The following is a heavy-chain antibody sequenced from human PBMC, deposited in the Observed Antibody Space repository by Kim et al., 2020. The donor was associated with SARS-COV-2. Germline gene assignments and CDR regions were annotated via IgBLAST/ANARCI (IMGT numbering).Heavy chain of an antibody. CDR2: IKSKTNGGTT. CDR1: GFTFSNVW. CDR3: TGLSFGAFDP. V-gene: IGHV3-15*01. D-gene: IGHD3-10*01. J-gene: IGHJ5*02. Sequence: WGSLRLSCAASGFTFSNVWMNWVRQAPGKGLEWVGRIKSKTNGGTTDYAAPVKGRFTISRDDSKNTLYLQMNSLKTEDTAVYYCTGLSFGAFDPWGQGTLVTVSS.